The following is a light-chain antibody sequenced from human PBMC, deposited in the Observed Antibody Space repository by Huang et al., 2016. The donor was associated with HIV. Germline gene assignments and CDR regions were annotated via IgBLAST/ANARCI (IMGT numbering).Light chain of an antibody. J-gene: IGKJ1*01. CDR2: AAS. CDR1: QSVSSD. Sequence: EIVMTQSPATLSVSPGERATLSCRASQSVSSDLAWYQQKPGQAPRVLIYAASTRATGSQARFSGSGSGTEFTLTISSLQSEDFAVYYCQQYNNWPRTFGQGTKVEIK. CDR3: QQYNNWPRT. V-gene: IGKV3-15*01.